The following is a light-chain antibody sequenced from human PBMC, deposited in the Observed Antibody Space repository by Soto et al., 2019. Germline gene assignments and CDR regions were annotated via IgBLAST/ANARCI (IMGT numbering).Light chain of an antibody. V-gene: IGKV3-11*01. CDR1: PSVTNY. CDR2: GAF. CDR3: QQRNIWPPVT. J-gene: IGKJ5*01. Sequence: ENLLTQSPAPPSFSPVERATPSRRASPSVTNYLAWYQQKPGQAPRLLIYGAFNRATGIPARFSGSGSGTDFTLTISSLEPEDFAVYYCQQRNIWPPVTFGQGTRLEIK.